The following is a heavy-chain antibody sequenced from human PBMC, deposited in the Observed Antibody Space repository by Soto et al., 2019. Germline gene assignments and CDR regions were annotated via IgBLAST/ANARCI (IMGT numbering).Heavy chain of an antibody. J-gene: IGHJ4*02. CDR1: GFTFNSYW. D-gene: IGHD2-2*01. CDR3: ARETFPYCLSTGCHNPLDY. V-gene: IGHV3-74*01. Sequence: GGSLRLSCAASGFTFNSYWMHWVRQVPGKGLVWVARINADGGSTTYADSVKGRFTISRDNVKNTRYLEMSSLGVEDTALYFCARETFPYCLSTGCHNPLDYWGQGSLVTVSS. CDR2: INADGGST.